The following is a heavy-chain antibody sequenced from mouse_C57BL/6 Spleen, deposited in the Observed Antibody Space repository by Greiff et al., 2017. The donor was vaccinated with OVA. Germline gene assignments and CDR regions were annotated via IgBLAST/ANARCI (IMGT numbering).Heavy chain of an antibody. CDR3: TRAPYGGYESYWYFDV. J-gene: IGHJ1*03. CDR2: ISSGGAYI. Sequence: EVKLVESGEGLVKPGGSLKLSCAASGFTFSSYAMSWVRQTPEKRLEWVAYISSGGAYIYYADTVKGRFTISRDNARNTLYLQMSSLKSEDTAMYYCTRAPYGGYESYWYFDVWGTGTTVTVSS. CDR1: GFTFSSYA. V-gene: IGHV5-9-1*02. D-gene: IGHD2-2*01.